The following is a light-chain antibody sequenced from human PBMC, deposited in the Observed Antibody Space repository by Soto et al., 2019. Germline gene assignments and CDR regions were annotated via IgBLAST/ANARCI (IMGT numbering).Light chain of an antibody. CDR3: AAWDESLNGL. Sequence: QSVLMQPPSVSGTPRQRVTISCSGRSSNIGTNNVYWYQQFPGTAPKLLIYEDDQRASGVPDRFSGSKSGTSASLGISGLRSEDEADYYCAAWDESLNGLFGTGTKFTVL. CDR1: SSNIGTNN. J-gene: IGLJ1*01. V-gene: IGLV1-47*01. CDR2: EDD.